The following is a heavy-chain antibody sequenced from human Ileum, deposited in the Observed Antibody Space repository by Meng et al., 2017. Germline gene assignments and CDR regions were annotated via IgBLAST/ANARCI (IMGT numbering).Heavy chain of an antibody. CDR2: ISRSGTT. CDR3: ARSGVTTVTYLD. Sequence: QGQLQQCGAGLLKPSETLSLTCAIGGGSFSTYYWSWIRQPPGKGLEWIGEISRSGTTNYNPSLKSRVTISVDTSKNQFSLTVTSVTAADSALYYCARSGVTTVTYLDWGQGTLVTVSS. V-gene: IGHV4-34*01. J-gene: IGHJ4*02. D-gene: IGHD4-11*01. CDR1: GGSFSTYY.